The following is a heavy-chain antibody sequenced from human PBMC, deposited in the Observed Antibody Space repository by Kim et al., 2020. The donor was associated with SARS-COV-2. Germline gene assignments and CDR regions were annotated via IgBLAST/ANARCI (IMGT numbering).Heavy chain of an antibody. Sequence: NYAQRRPGRVTMTPDTSTSPAYMELRSLRSDDTAVYYCAGSAGVIGAFDIWGQGTMVTVSS. J-gene: IGHJ3*02. D-gene: IGHD3-16*02. V-gene: IGHV1-18*01. CDR3: AGSAGVIGAFDI.